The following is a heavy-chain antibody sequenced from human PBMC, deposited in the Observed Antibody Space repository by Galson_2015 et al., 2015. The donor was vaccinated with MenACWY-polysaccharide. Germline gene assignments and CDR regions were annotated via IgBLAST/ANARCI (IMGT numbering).Heavy chain of an antibody. CDR3: AKVTEMASSRRPFDV. J-gene: IGHJ3*01. CDR2: IGVSGLTT. CDR1: GFTFGSYA. V-gene: IGHV3-23*01. D-gene: IGHD5-24*01. Sequence: SLRLSCAASGFTFGSYAMGWVRQAPGKGLEWVSSIGVSGLTTFYAESVKGRLTISRDNAQNIVSLQMNSLRADETARYFCAKVTEMASSRRPFDVWGQGTMVTVSS.